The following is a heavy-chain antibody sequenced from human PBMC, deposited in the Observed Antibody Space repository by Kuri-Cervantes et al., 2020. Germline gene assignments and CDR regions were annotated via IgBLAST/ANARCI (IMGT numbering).Heavy chain of an antibody. CDR3: ARRYYGSDAFDI. D-gene: IGHD3-10*01. Sequence: GSLRLSCTVSGGSISSSSHYWGWIRQPPGKGLEWIGSIYYSGSTYYNPSLKSRVTISVDTSKNQFSLKLSSVTAADTAVYYCARRYYGSDAFDIWGQGTMVTVSS. J-gene: IGHJ3*02. CDR2: IYYSGST. CDR1: GGSISSSSHY. V-gene: IGHV4-39*01.